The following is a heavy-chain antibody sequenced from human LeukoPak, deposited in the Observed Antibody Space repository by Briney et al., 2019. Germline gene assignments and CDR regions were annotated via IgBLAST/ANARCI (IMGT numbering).Heavy chain of an antibody. J-gene: IGHJ4*02. V-gene: IGHV3-23*01. CDR1: GFTFSSYE. CDR3: AKRGISEDRFFDY. Sequence: PGGSLRLSCAASGFTFSSYEMNWVRQAPGKGLEWVSTISGGGAGTYYTDSVKGRFTISRDNSKNTLYLQMNSLRAEDTAVYFCAKRGISEDRFFDYWGQGTLVTVSS. CDR2: ISGGGAGT. D-gene: IGHD2-15*01.